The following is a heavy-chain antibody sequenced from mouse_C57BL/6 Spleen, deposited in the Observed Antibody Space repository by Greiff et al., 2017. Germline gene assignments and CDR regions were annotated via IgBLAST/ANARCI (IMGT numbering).Heavy chain of an antibody. CDR2: IYPGDGDT. CDR1: GYAFSSSW. J-gene: IGHJ2*01. D-gene: IGHD4-1*01. CDR3: AKGTGTGAYYFDY. V-gene: IGHV1-82*01. Sequence: QVQLQQSGPELVKPGASVKISCKASGYAFSSSWMNWVKQRPGKGLEWIGRIYPGDGDTNYNGKFKGKATLTADKSSSTAYMQLSSLTSEDSAVYFCAKGTGTGAYYFDYWGQGTTLTVSS.